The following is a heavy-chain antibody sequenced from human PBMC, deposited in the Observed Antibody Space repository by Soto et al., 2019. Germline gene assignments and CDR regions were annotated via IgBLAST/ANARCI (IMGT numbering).Heavy chain of an antibody. CDR2: ISAYNGNT. J-gene: IGHJ6*02. CDR3: AREAAGFWSLNYYYGMDV. Sequence: ASVKVSCKASGYTFTSYGISWVRQAPGQGLEWMGWISAYNGNTNYAQKLQGRVTISVDTSKNQFSLKLSSVTAADTAVYYCAREAAGFWSLNYYYGMDVWGQGTTVTVSS. D-gene: IGHD3-3*01. CDR1: GYTFTSYG. V-gene: IGHV1-18*01.